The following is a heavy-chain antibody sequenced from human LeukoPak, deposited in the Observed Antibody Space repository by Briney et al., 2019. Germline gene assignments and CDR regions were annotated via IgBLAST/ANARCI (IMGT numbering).Heavy chain of an antibody. CDR1: GYTFTSYA. Sequence: ASVKVSCKASGYTFTSYAMHWVRQAPGQRLEWMGWINAGNGNTKYSQKFQGRVTITRDTSASTAYMELSSLRSEDTAVYYCARDLDYGDWSYWGQGTLVTVSS. J-gene: IGHJ4*02. CDR3: ARDLDYGDWSY. V-gene: IGHV1-3*01. CDR2: INAGNGNT. D-gene: IGHD4-17*01.